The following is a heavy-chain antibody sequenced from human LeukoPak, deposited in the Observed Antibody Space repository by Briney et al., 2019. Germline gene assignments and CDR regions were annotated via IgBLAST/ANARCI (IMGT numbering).Heavy chain of an antibody. D-gene: IGHD6-19*01. V-gene: IGHV4-59*01. Sequence: SETLSLTCTVSGDSIRSYYWSWIRLPPGKGLEWIGYIHHSGSTDYNPSLKSRVTISVDTSKSQFSLKLSSVTAADTAVYYCARATSGWSGPPFDYWGQGTLVTVSS. J-gene: IGHJ4*02. CDR1: GDSIRSYY. CDR3: ARATSGWSGPPFDY. CDR2: IHHSGST.